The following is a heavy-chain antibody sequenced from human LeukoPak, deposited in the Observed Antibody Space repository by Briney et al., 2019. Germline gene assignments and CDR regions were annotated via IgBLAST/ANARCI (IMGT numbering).Heavy chain of an antibody. CDR3: ARDSYGSGSYYNPGDY. V-gene: IGHV3-33*01. D-gene: IGHD3-10*01. Sequence: GGSLRLSCAASGFTFSSYGMHWVRQAPGKGLEWVAVIWYDGSNKYYADSVKGRFTISRDNSKNTLYLQMNSLRAEDTAVYYCARDSYGSGSYYNPGDYWGQGTLVTVSS. J-gene: IGHJ4*02. CDR1: GFTFSSYG. CDR2: IWYDGSNK.